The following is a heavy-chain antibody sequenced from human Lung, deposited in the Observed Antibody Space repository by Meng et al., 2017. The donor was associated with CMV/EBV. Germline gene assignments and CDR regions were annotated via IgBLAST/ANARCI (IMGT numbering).Heavy chain of an antibody. Sequence: SSVXVSXKTYGGTFSSYTISWLRQAPGQGLEWMGRIIPSLGIASYSQKLQGGVTITADKSTSTAYMELSSLRSEDTAVYYCAKGGWGALYGGMDVWCQGTTVTVSS. CDR1: GGTFSSYT. J-gene: IGHJ6*02. V-gene: IGHV1-69*02. CDR2: IIPSLGIA. CDR3: AKGGWGALYGGMDV. D-gene: IGHD3-16*01.